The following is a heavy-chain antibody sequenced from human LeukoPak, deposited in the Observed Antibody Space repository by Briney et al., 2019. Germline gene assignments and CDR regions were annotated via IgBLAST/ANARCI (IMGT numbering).Heavy chain of an antibody. V-gene: IGHV1-18*01. CDR2: ISTYNGNT. D-gene: IGHD3-10*01. CDR3: ARDSVYSSGTYGL. J-gene: IGHJ4*02. Sequence: ASVKVSCKASGYTFTSYSFSWVRQAPGQGLEWMGWISTYNGNTNYAQKFQGRVTMTTDTSTSTAYMELRSLTSDGTAVYYCARDSVYSSGTYGLWGQGTLVTVSS. CDR1: GYTFTSYS.